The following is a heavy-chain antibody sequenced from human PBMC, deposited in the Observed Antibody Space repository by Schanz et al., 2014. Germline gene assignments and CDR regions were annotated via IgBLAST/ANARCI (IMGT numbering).Heavy chain of an antibody. D-gene: IGHD2-15*01. CDR3: AKDIGGAVAAPVYDS. J-gene: IGHJ4*02. CDR2: ISGSGGDT. V-gene: IGHV3-23*01. Sequence: EVQLLESGGGLVQPGGSLRLSCAASGFTFSSYAMSWVRQAPGKGLEWVSAISGSGGDTYYADSVKGRFTISRDNSKNTVFLQMSSLRADDTALYYCAKDIGGAVAAPVYDSWGQGTLVTVSS. CDR1: GFTFSSYA.